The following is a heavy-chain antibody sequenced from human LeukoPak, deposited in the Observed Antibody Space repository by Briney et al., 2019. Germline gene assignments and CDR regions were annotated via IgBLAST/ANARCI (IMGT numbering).Heavy chain of an antibody. D-gene: IGHD5-24*01. V-gene: IGHV1-46*01. J-gene: IGHJ3*02. CDR2: INPSGGST. Sequence: ASVKVSCKASGYTFTSYYMHWVRQAPGQGLEWMGIINPSGGSTSYAQKFQGRVTMTRDTSTSTVYTELSSLRSEDTAVYYCARDRREMATTDAFDTWGQGTMVTVSS. CDR1: GYTFTSYY. CDR3: ARDRREMATTDAFDT.